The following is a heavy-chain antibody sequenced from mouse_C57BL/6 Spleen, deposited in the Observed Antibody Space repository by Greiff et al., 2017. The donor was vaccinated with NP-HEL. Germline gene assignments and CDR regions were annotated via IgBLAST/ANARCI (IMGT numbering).Heavy chain of an antibody. D-gene: IGHD2-4*01. V-gene: IGHV2-6*01. CDR1: GFSLTSYG. CDR3: ASSYDYDGAWFAY. J-gene: IGHJ3*01. Sequence: VKLMESGPGLVAPSQSLSITCTVSGFSLTSYGVDWVRQSPGKGLEWLGVIWGVGSTNYNSALKSRLSISKDNSKSQVFLKMNRLQTDDTAMYYCASSYDYDGAWFAYWGQGTLVTVSA. CDR2: IWGVGST.